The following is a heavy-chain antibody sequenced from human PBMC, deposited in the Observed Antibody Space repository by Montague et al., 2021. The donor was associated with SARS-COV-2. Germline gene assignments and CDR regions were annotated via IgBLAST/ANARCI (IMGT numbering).Heavy chain of an antibody. CDR3: ARSLNQQWLRFPPGAFFGY. CDR1: GGSISSGGYY. D-gene: IGHD6-19*01. V-gene: IGHV4-31*03. J-gene: IGHJ4*02. Sequence: TLSLTCTVSGGSISSGGYYWSWIRQHPGKGLEWIGYIYYSGSTYYNPSLKSRVTISVDTSKNQFSLKLSSVTAADTAVYYCARSLNQQWLRFPPGAFFGYWGQGTLVTVSS. CDR2: IYYSGST.